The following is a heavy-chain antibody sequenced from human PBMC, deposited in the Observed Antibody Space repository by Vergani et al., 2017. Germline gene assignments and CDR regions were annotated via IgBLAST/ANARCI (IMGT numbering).Heavy chain of an antibody. CDR2: IYTSGST. D-gene: IGHD2-21*02. V-gene: IGHV4-61*02. Sequence: QVQLQESGPGLVKPSQTLSLTCTVSGGSISSGSYYWSWIRQPAGKGLEWIGRIYTSGSTNYNPSLKSRVTISVDTSKNQFSLKLSSVTAADTAVYYCARACGGDCYPRNRFDPWGQGTLVTVSS. CDR3: ARACGGDCYPRNRFDP. CDR1: GGSISSGSYY. J-gene: IGHJ5*02.